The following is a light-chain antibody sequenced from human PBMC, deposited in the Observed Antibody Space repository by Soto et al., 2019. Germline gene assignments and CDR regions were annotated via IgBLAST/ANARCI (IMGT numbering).Light chain of an antibody. CDR1: QSIGSF. CDR3: QQSFTNPHT. J-gene: IGKJ4*01. CDR2: VAS. Sequence: DIQMTQSPSSLSASVGGRCTITCRASQSIGSFLNWHQQKPGKAPNFLXNVASTLRSGVPSRFSGSGSGTDFNLTINSLQPEDFETYFCQQSFTNPHTFGGGTKVDIK. V-gene: IGKV1-39*01.